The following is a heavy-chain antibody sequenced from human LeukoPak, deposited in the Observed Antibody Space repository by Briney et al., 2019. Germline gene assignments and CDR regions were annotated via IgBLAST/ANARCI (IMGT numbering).Heavy chain of an antibody. J-gene: IGHJ3*02. CDR3: AREGRSAFDI. CDR2: IYYSGST. V-gene: IGHV4-39*07. Sequence: SETLSLTCTVSGGSISSSSYYRGWIRQPPGKGLEWIGSIYYSGSTYYNPSLKSRVTISVDTSKNQFSLKLSSVTAADTAVYYCAREGRSAFDIWGQGTMVTVSS. CDR1: GGSISSSSYY.